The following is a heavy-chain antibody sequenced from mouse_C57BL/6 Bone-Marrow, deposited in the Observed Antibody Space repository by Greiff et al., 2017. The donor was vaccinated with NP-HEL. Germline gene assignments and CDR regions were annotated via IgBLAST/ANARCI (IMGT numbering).Heavy chain of an antibody. Sequence: VQLQQSGAELVKPGASVKISCKASGYAFSSYWMNWVKQRPGKGLEWIGQIYPGDGDTNYNGKFKGKATLTADKSSSTAYMQLSSLTSEDSAVYFCARGRGRGYYYFDYWGQGTTLTVSS. CDR1: GYAFSSYW. CDR3: ARGRGRGYYYFDY. CDR2: IYPGDGDT. J-gene: IGHJ2*01. V-gene: IGHV1-80*01.